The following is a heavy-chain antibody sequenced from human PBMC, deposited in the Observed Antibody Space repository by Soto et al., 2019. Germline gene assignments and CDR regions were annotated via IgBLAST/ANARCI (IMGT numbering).Heavy chain of an antibody. CDR3: AADQYSGSYFFRYAFDI. V-gene: IGHV1-58*01. J-gene: IGHJ3*02. D-gene: IGHD1-26*01. CDR2: IVVGSGNT. Sequence: SVKVSCKASGFTFTSSAVQWVRQARGQRLEWIGWIVVGSGNTNYAQKFQERVTITRDMSTSTAYMELSSLRSEDTAVYYCAADQYSGSYFFRYAFDIWGQGTMVTVSS. CDR1: GFTFTSSA.